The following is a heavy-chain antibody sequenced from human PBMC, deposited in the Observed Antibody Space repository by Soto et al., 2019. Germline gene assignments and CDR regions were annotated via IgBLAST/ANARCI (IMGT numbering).Heavy chain of an antibody. CDR3: ADYYDGVGGNRGPFHH. J-gene: IGHJ1*01. CDR1: GASISSSY. V-gene: IGHV4-59*01. D-gene: IGHD3-22*01. Sequence: SETLSLTCAVSGASISSSYWNWIRQSPGRGMEWIGYIYYTGSTNYNPSLKSRVTISVDTSKNQFSLKLSSVTAADTAVYYCADYYDGVGGNRGPFHHWGQGTLVTVSS. CDR2: IYYTGST.